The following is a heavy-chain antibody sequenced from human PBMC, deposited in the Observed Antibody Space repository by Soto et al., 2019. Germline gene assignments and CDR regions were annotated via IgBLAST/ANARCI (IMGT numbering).Heavy chain of an antibody. V-gene: IGHV3-53*01. CDR1: GFTVSSNY. Sequence: GGSLRLSCAASGFTVSSNYMSWVRQAPGKGLEWVSVIYSGGSTYYADSVKGRFTISRDNSKNSLYLQMNSLRAEDTAVYYCARYGPSYYYGSGSYYNYGMDVWGQGTRVTVSS. D-gene: IGHD3-10*01. CDR2: IYSGGST. CDR3: ARYGPSYYYGSGSYYNYGMDV. J-gene: IGHJ6*02.